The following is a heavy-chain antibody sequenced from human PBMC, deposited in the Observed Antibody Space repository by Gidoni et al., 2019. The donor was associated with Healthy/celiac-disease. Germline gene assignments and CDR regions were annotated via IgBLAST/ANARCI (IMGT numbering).Heavy chain of an antibody. V-gene: IGHV4-59*01. J-gene: IGHJ6*02. D-gene: IGHD6-13*01. CDR3: ARDHGIAAYGMDV. CDR1: GGSISSYY. CDR2: IYYSGST. Sequence: GGSISSYYWSWIRQPPGKGLEWIGYIYYSGSTNYNPSLKSRVTISVDTSKNQFSLKLSSVTAADTAVYYCARDHGIAAYGMDVWGQGTTVTVSS.